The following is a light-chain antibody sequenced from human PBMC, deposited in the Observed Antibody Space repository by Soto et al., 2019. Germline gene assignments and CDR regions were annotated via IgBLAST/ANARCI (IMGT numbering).Light chain of an antibody. Sequence: DIQLTQSPSFLSASVGDRVTITCRASQDISNYLAWYQQKAGKAPKLLIYAASTLQRGVPSRFSGSGSGTEFTLTISSLQPEDFAAYYCQQLKSYPLTFGGGTTVEIK. CDR1: QDISNY. V-gene: IGKV1-9*01. J-gene: IGKJ4*01. CDR3: QQLKSYPLT. CDR2: AAS.